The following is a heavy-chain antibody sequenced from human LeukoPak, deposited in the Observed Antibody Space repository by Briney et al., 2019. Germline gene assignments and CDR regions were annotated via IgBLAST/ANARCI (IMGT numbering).Heavy chain of an antibody. D-gene: IGHD3-22*01. CDR3: ARDPTEYDSSGYRAQGWFDP. Sequence: GASVKVSCKASGYTFTSYAMHWVCQAPGQRLEWMGWINAGNGNTKYSQKFQGRVTITRDTSASTAYMELSSLRSEDTAVYYCARDPTEYDSSGYRAQGWFDPWGQGTLVTVSS. CDR1: GYTFTSYA. V-gene: IGHV1-3*01. CDR2: INAGNGNT. J-gene: IGHJ5*02.